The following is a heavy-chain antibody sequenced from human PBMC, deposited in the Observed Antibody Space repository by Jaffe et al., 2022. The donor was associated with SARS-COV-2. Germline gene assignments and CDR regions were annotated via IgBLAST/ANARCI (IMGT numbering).Heavy chain of an antibody. J-gene: IGHJ5*02. CDR2: INPSGGST. V-gene: IGHV1-46*01. CDR3: ARDHELAAISGWFDP. CDR1: GYTFTSYY. D-gene: IGHD2-15*01. Sequence: QVQLVQSGAEVKKPGASVKVSCKASGYTFTSYYMHWVRQAPGQGLEWMGIINPSGGSTSYAQKFQGRVTMTRDTSTSTVYMELSSLRSEDTAVYYCARDHELAAISGWFDPWGQGTLVTVSS.